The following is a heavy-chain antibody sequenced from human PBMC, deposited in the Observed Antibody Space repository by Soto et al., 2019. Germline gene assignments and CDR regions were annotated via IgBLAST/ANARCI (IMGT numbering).Heavy chain of an antibody. V-gene: IGHV3-15*07. CDR1: GFAFINAW. CDR2: IKSKALGGTT. D-gene: IGHD3-22*01. CDR3: TTDAYSTMIEVRFEE. Sequence: GGALRLSCAGSGFAFINAWINWVLHVPGKGLEWVGRIKSKALGGTTDFAAPVRGRFAITRDDSRNVAYMQMNSLYTEDTAVYYCTTDAYSTMIEVRFEEGGHGTRVNVPS. J-gene: IGHJ4*01.